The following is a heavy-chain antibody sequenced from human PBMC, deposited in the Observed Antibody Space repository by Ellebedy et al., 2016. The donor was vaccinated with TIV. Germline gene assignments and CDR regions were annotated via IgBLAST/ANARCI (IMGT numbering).Heavy chain of an antibody. D-gene: IGHD6-13*01. CDR3: ARALYSTKWYGAFKRQLQVRSWVDP. Sequence: MPSETLSLTCAVYGGSFTGYLWTRIRQPPGKGLEWLGEIDHSGHTKYNPSLRSRVSISSDTSDNQFSLRLNSVTAADTAVYYCARALYSTKWYGAFKRQLQVRSWVDPWGQGTLVTVSS. CDR1: GGSFTGYL. CDR2: IDHSGHT. J-gene: IGHJ5*02. V-gene: IGHV4-34*01.